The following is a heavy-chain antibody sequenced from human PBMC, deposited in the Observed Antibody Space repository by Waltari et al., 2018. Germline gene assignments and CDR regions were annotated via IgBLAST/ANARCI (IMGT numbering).Heavy chain of an antibody. V-gene: IGHV3-23*01. Sequence: EVQLLESGGGLVQPGGSLRLSCAASGFTFSSYALSWVRQAPGKGLEWVSAISGRGGSTYYADSVKGRFTISRDNSKNTLYLQMNSLRAEDTAVYYCAKLMKYSSSSEWFDPWGQGTLVTVSS. CDR3: AKLMKYSSSSEWFDP. J-gene: IGHJ5*02. D-gene: IGHD6-6*01. CDR1: GFTFSSYA. CDR2: ISGRGGST.